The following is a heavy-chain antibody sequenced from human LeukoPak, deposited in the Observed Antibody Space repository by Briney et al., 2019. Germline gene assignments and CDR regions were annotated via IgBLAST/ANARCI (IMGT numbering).Heavy chain of an antibody. CDR2: INSDGSST. CDR1: GFTFSSYW. Sequence: GGSLRLSCAASGFTFSSYWMHWVRQAPGKGLVWVSRINSDGSSTSYADSVKGRFTISRDNAKNTLYLQMNSLRAEDTAVYYCARPSGCCSGGSCPRWFDPWGQGTLVTVSS. CDR3: ARPSGCCSGGSCPRWFDP. V-gene: IGHV3-74*01. J-gene: IGHJ5*02. D-gene: IGHD2-15*01.